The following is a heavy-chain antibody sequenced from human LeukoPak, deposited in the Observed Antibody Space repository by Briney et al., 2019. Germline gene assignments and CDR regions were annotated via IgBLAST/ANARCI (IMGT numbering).Heavy chain of an antibody. CDR2: ITSGGGMI. D-gene: IGHD3-10*01. Sequence: GGSPRLSCDASGFTISAHYMSWVRDAPGGGLEWVAHITSGGGMIYCADSVKGRFTISRDNVKNSLSLQMYGLRAQDTAMYFCARFQVLRFGDVLNYDFGLDVWGRGTTVTVSS. CDR1: GFTISAHY. V-gene: IGHV3-11*01. J-gene: IGHJ6*02. CDR3: ARFQVLRFGDVLNYDFGLDV.